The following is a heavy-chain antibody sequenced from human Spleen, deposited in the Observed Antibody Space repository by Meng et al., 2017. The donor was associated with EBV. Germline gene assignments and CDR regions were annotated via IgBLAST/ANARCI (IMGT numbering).Heavy chain of an antibody. Sequence: VQLVQCGPGIKKPGASVRVSCKASGYSFSSYSITWVRQAPGQGPEWMGWINGYNGNTTYAQRFQDRVTMTTDTSTSTAYMELKSLRSDDTAVHYCARGGATYPRYWGQGALVTVSS. CDR1: GYSFSSYS. CDR3: ARGGATYPRY. CDR2: INGYNGNT. J-gene: IGHJ4*02. V-gene: IGHV1-18*01. D-gene: IGHD4/OR15-4a*01.